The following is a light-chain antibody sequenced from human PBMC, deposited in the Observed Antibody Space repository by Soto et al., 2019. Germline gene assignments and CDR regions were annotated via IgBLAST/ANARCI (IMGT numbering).Light chain of an antibody. Sequence: DIQMTQSPSSLSASVGDRVNISCRASQSINVFVNWYQQRPGKAPKLLIYAASGLQSGVPSRFSGSGSETDFTLTISSLQPEDFAAYYCQQSYNNPYTFGQGTNLEIK. CDR1: QSINVF. CDR2: AAS. J-gene: IGKJ2*01. V-gene: IGKV1-39*01. CDR3: QQSYNNPYT.